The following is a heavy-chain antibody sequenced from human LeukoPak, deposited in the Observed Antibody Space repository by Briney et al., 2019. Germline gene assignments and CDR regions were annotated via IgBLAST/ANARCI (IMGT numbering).Heavy chain of an antibody. CDR1: GGSISSYY. Sequence: SETLSLTCTVSGGSISSYYWSWIRQPPGKGLEWIGYIYDRGSTKYNPSLKSRVTISVDTSKNQFSLKLSSVTAADTAMYYCARGDYYYSYYMDVWGKGTTVTVSS. CDR2: IYDRGST. V-gene: IGHV4-59*01. J-gene: IGHJ6*03. CDR3: ARGDYYYSYYMDV.